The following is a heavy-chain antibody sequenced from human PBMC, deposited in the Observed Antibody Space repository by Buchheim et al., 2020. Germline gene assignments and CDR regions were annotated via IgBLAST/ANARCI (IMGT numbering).Heavy chain of an antibody. Sequence: DVQLVESGGGLGQPGGSLRLSCASSGFTFSNYWMSWVRQAPGTGLEWVADIKGDGSRIYYLDSVKGRFTISRDNVKNALYLQMNNLRAEDTAVYYCARDGDYLDYWGQGTL. D-gene: IGHD3-3*01. V-gene: IGHV3-7*01. CDR2: IKGDGSRI. CDR1: GFTFSNYW. CDR3: ARDGDYLDY. J-gene: IGHJ4*02.